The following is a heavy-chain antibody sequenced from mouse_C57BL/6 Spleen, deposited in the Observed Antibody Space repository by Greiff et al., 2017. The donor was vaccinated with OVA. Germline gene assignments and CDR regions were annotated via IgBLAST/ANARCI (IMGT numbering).Heavy chain of an antibody. CDR1: GYTFTSYW. CDR3: ARPYGSSYFDY. CDR2: IDPSDSYT. Sequence: QVQLQQPGAELVKPGASVKLSCKASGYTFTSYWMQWVKQRPGQGLEWIGEIDPSDSYTNYNQKFKGKATLPVDTSSSTAYMQLSSLTSEDSAVYYCARPYGSSYFDYWGQGTTLTVSS. D-gene: IGHD1-1*01. V-gene: IGHV1-50*01. J-gene: IGHJ2*01.